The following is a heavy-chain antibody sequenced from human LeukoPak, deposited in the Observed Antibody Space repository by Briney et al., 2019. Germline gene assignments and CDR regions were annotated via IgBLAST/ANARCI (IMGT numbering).Heavy chain of an antibody. V-gene: IGHV3-64*04. CDR1: GFPFSSYA. CDR3: AREYGSGMDYFDP. CDR2: ISDSGGST. D-gene: IGHD3-10*01. J-gene: IGHJ5*02. Sequence: GGSLRLSCSASGFPFSSYAMHWVRQAPGKGLEYVSAISDSGGSTYYADSVKGRFTISRDNSMNILYLQVDSLRAEDTAVYYCAREYGSGMDYFDPWGQGALVTVSS.